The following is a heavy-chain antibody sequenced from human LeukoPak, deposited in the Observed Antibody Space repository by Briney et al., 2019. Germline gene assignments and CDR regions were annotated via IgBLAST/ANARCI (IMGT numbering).Heavy chain of an antibody. Sequence: SETLSLTCTVSGGSISSYYWSWIRQPAGKGLEWIGRIYTSGSTNYNPSLKSRVTMSVDTCKNQFSLKLSSVTAADTAFYYCARDREDSSSHYYHYGMDVWGKGTTVTVSS. CDR2: IYTSGST. V-gene: IGHV4-4*07. D-gene: IGHD6-6*01. CDR1: GGSISSYY. J-gene: IGHJ6*04. CDR3: ARDREDSSSHYYHYGMDV.